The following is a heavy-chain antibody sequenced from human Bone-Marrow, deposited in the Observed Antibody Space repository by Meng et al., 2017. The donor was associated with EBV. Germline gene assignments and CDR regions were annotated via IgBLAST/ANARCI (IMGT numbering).Heavy chain of an antibody. J-gene: IGHJ4*02. Sequence: QVQLGEAGAGVKKPGSSVKVSCKTSGGTFRSDAVSWVRQAPGQGLEWMGGLIPMSDAPHYAQKFQGRVTITADESTSTAYMELSGLRSEDTAVYYCARESGRGYTPDFWGQGTLVTVSS. V-gene: IGHV1-69*01. CDR2: LIPMSDAP. CDR1: GGTFRSDA. CDR3: ARESGRGYTPDF. D-gene: IGHD3-10*01.